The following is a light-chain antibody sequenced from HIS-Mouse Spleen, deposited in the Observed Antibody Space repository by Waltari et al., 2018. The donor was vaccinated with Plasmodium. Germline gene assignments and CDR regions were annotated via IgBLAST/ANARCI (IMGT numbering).Light chain of an antibody. V-gene: IGKV1-39*01. J-gene: IGKJ1*01. CDR3: QQSYSTWT. Sequence: DIQMTPSPSSLSASVGDRVTITCRASQSISSYLYWYQQKPGKAPKLLIYAASSLQSGVPSRFSGSGSGTDFTLTISSLQPEYFATYYCQQSYSTWTFGQGTKVEIK. CDR1: QSISSY. CDR2: AAS.